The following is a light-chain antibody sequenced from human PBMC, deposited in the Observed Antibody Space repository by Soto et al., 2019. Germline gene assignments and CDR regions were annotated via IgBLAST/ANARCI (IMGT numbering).Light chain of an antibody. CDR1: SSNIGRNS. Sequence: SVLTQPPSASGTPGQRVTISCSGWSSNIGRNSVNWYQQLPGAAPKLLISSNNQRPSGVPDRFSGSKSGTSGSLAISGLQSEDEAEYYCASWDDTLNGHVFGTGTKLTV. J-gene: IGLJ1*01. V-gene: IGLV1-44*01. CDR2: SNN. CDR3: ASWDDTLNGHV.